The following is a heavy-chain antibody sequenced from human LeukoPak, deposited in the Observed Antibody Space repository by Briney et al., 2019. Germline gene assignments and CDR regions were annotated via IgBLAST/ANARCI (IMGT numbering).Heavy chain of an antibody. J-gene: IGHJ3*02. CDR1: GFTFSNYA. CDR2: ISGSGGSS. Sequence: PGGSLRLSCAASGFTFSNYAISWVRQAPGRGLDWITGISGSGGSSYQAESVKGRFTISRDNSRNTVHLQMNSLRAEDTAVYYCARERDAYKWNNAFDIWGQGTMVTVSS. CDR3: ARERDAYKWNNAFDI. D-gene: IGHD1-1*01. V-gene: IGHV3-23*01.